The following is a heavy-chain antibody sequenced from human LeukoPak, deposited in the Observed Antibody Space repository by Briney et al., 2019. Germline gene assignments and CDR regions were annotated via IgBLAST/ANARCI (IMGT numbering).Heavy chain of an antibody. Sequence: SETLSLTCIVSGDSINSADYYWSWIRQPPGKGLEWIGYIIYSGNTYYNPSLKSRLSISINTSKNQFSLNLRSVTAADTAVYYCARDGDFNRAIDYWGQGTLVTVSS. CDR3: ARDGDFNRAIDY. CDR1: GDSINSADYY. D-gene: IGHD3-3*01. V-gene: IGHV4-30-4*08. CDR2: IIYSGNT. J-gene: IGHJ4*02.